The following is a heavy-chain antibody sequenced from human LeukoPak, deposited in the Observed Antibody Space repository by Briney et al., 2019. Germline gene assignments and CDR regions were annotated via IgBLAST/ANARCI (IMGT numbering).Heavy chain of an antibody. CDR3: ARGKVVAGTPGQNSWDS. Sequence: SETLSLTCAVYGGSFSGYYWSWIRQPPGKGLEWIGEINHSGSTNYNPSLKSRVSMSVDTSKNQFSLKLSSVTAADTAVYYCARGKVVAGTPGQNSWDSWGQGTLVTVSS. D-gene: IGHD6-19*01. CDR2: INHSGST. J-gene: IGHJ4*02. CDR1: GGSFSGYY. V-gene: IGHV4-34*01.